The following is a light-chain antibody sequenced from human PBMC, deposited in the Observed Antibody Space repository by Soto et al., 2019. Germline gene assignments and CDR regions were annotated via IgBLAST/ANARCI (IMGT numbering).Light chain of an antibody. J-gene: IGKJ4*01. Sequence: VLTHSPGTLSVSPGERATLSCIAIHSVSSSCLSWYQQQPGRAPRLLIYGASSRATGIPDRFSGSGSGTDFTLTISRLEPEDFAVYYCQQYGSSPFFGGGTKVDIK. CDR1: HSVSSSC. CDR3: QQYGSSPF. V-gene: IGKV3-20*01. CDR2: GAS.